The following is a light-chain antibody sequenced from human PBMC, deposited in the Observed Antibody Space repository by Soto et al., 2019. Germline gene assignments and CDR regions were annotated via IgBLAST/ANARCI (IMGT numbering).Light chain of an antibody. CDR3: QQYVSSPRT. CDR1: QSVDSRY. CDR2: GTS. V-gene: IGKV3-20*01. J-gene: IGKJ1*01. Sequence: IWLAQASGTLSLSPGERATLSCRASQSVDSRYLAWYQQKPGQAPRLLIYGTSSRATGIPDRFSGSGSGTDFTLTISRLEPEDFAVYYCQQYVSSPRTFGQGTKVDIK.